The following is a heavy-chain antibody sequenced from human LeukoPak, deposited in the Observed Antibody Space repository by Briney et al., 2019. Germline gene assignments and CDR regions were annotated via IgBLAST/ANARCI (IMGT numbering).Heavy chain of an antibody. CDR1: GDSISSYY. CDR3: AGGYYAVLY. CDR2: IYTSGST. J-gene: IGHJ4*02. V-gene: IGHV4-4*07. D-gene: IGHD2/OR15-2a*01. Sequence: PSETLFLTCSVPGDSISSYYWSWIRQPAGKGLEWIGRIYTSGSTNYNPSLKSRVTMSVDTSKNQFSLKVTSVTAADTAVYYCAGGYYAVLYWGQGTLVTVSS.